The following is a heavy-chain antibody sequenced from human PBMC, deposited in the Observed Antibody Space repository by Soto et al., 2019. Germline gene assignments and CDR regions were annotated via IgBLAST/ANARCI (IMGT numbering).Heavy chain of an antibody. CDR1: VFTFSNYG. J-gene: IGHJ4*02. CDR2: ISFDGSNI. V-gene: IGHV3-30*18. Sequence: QVQLVESGGGVVQPGKSLRLSCAGSVFTFSNYGMHWVRQAPGKGLEWVAVISFDGSNIRYANSVKGRFTISRDNYKNTLFLDMNNLETDDSALYYCAQEREEWPVWVLSEGHWGQGTLVSVSS. D-gene: IGHD3-16*01. CDR3: AQEREEWPVWVLSEGH.